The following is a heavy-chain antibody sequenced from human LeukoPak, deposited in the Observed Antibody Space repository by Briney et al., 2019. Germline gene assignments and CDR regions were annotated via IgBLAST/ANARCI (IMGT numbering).Heavy chain of an antibody. Sequence: PSETLSLTCTVSGGSISSYYWSWIRQPPGKGLEWIGEINHSGSTNYNPSLKSRVTISVDTSKNQFSLKLSSVTAADTAVYYCARGDNYDSSGYHPKPSRWGQGTLVTVSS. V-gene: IGHV4-34*01. J-gene: IGHJ4*02. CDR1: GGSISSYY. D-gene: IGHD3-22*01. CDR2: INHSGST. CDR3: ARGDNYDSSGYHPKPSR.